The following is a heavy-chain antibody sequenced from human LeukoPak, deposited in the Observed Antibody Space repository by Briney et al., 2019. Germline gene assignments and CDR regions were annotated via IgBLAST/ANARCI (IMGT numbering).Heavy chain of an antibody. Sequence: SVKVSCKASGGTFSKYAISWVRQAPGQGLEWMGGIIPIFGTANYAQKFQGRVTITADESTSTAYMELSSLRSDDTAVYYCARVSGSYGFDYWGQGTLVTVSS. CDR3: ARVSGSYGFDY. CDR1: GGTFSKYA. J-gene: IGHJ4*02. V-gene: IGHV1-69*13. CDR2: IIPIFGTA. D-gene: IGHD1-26*01.